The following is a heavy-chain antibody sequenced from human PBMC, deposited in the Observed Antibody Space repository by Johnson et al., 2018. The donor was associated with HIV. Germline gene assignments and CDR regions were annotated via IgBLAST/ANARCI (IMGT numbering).Heavy chain of an antibody. CDR3: ARGRDYYGSIDAFDI. V-gene: IGHV3-13*01. J-gene: IGHJ3*02. D-gene: IGHD3-10*01. Sequence: VESGGGLVQPGGSLRLSCAASGFIFSSYDMHWVRQATGKGLEWVSTIGTAGDTYYPGSVKGRFTISRENDKNSLYLHMNSLKAGDTAVYYCARGRDYYGSIDAFDIWGQGTLVTVSS. CDR2: IGTAGDT. CDR1: GFIFSSYD.